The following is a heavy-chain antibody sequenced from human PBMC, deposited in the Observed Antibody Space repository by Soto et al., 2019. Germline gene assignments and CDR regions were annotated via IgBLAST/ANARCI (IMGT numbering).Heavy chain of an antibody. CDR2: INHSGNT. CDR3: VRSIAMKVAVQRDATDKYYIHX. Sequence: SETLSLTCAVYGGTFSGYYWTWIRQPPGKGLEWIFEINHSGNTNQNPSLKSRLGISVDTSKNQFYLKFRSVTAADTAVYYCVRSIAMKVAVQRDATDKYYIHXWGHGTLVTLSX. V-gene: IGHV4-34*01. CDR1: GGTFSGYY. J-gene: IGHJ4*01. D-gene: IGHD3-22*01.